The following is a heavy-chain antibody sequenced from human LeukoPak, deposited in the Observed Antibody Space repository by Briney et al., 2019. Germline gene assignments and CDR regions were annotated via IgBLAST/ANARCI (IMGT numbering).Heavy chain of an antibody. V-gene: IGHV1-2*02. CDR2: SHPSSGGA. Sequence: GASVEVSRKASAYTFADYYVHWVRQAPGQGLEWMGWSHPSSGGAGYAPKFQGRVSMTGDASISTAHMQLTRLTFDDTAIYYCGVKRIRGNPFDYWGQGTLVTVSS. CDR3: GVKRIRGNPFDY. J-gene: IGHJ4*02. CDR1: AYTFADYY. D-gene: IGHD2/OR15-2a*01.